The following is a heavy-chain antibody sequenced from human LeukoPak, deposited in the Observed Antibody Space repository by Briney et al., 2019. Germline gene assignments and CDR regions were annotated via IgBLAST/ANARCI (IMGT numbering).Heavy chain of an antibody. CDR1: GFTFSSYA. V-gene: IGHV3-30-3*01. J-gene: IGHJ4*02. CDR3: ARDLGEWIQLWLFYY. D-gene: IGHD5-18*01. Sequence: GRSLRLSCAASGFTFSSYAMHWVRQAPGKGLEWVAVISYDGSNKYYADSVKGRFTISRDNSKNTLYLQMNSLRAEDTAVYYCARDLGEWIQLWLFYYWGQGTLVTVSS. CDR2: ISYDGSNK.